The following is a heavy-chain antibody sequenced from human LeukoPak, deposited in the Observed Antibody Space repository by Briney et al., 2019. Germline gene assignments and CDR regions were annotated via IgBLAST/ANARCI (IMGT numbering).Heavy chain of an antibody. D-gene: IGHD1-26*01. Sequence: PSETLSLTCTVSGGSISSSSYYWGWIRQPPGKGLEWIGRIYYSGSTYYNPSLKSRVTISVDTSKNQFSLKLSSVTAADTAVYYCARRAGAIPGYFDYWGQGTLVTVSS. CDR3: ARRAGAIPGYFDY. V-gene: IGHV4-39*01. CDR2: IYYSGST. J-gene: IGHJ4*02. CDR1: GGSISSSSYY.